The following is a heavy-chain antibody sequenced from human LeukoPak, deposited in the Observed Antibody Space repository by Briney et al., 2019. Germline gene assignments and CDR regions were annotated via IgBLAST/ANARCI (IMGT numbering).Heavy chain of an antibody. J-gene: IGHJ4*02. CDR1: GFTFSSYE. Sequence: GGSLRLSCAASGFTFSSYEMNWVRQAPGKGLEWVSYISSSGSTIYYADSVKGRFTISRDNSKNTLYLQMNSLRAEDTAIYYCAKDISEFGGVIVDYWGQGTLVTVSS. CDR2: ISSSGSTI. V-gene: IGHV3-48*03. D-gene: IGHD3-16*02. CDR3: AKDISEFGGVIVDY.